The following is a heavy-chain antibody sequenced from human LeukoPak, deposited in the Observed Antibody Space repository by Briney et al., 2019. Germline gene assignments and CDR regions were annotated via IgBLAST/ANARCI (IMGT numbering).Heavy chain of an antibody. Sequence: ASVKVSCKASGYTFTSYGISWVRQAPGQGLEWMGWTSAYNGNTNYAQKLQGRVTMTTDTSTSTAYMELRSLRSDDTAVYYCARRNYYDSSGYYLSDAFDIWGQGTMVTVSS. CDR2: TSAYNGNT. CDR3: ARRNYYDSSGYYLSDAFDI. J-gene: IGHJ3*02. D-gene: IGHD3-22*01. V-gene: IGHV1-18*01. CDR1: GYTFTSYG.